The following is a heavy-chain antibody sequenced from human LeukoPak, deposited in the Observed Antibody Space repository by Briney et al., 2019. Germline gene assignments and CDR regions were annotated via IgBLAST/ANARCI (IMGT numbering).Heavy chain of an antibody. D-gene: IGHD3-3*01. J-gene: IGHJ5*02. CDR2: INHSGST. CDR1: GGSISSSSYY. Sequence: SETLSLTCTVSGGSISSSSYYWSWIRQPPGKGLEWIGEINHSGSTNYNPSLKSRVTISVDTSKNQFSLKLSSVTAADTAVYYCARGNTIFGVVPTFDPWGQGTLVTVSS. V-gene: IGHV4-39*07. CDR3: ARGNTIFGVVPTFDP.